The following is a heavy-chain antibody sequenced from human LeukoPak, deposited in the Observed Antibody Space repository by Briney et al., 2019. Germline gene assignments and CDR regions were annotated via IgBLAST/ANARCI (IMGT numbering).Heavy chain of an antibody. Sequence: GGSLRLSCAASGFTFSSYAMHWVRQAPGKGLEWVAVISYDGSNKYYADSVKGRFTISRDNSKNTLYLQMNSLRAEDTAVYYCAKDVNSFCSGDCSDYWGQGTLVTVSS. D-gene: IGHD2-21*01. J-gene: IGHJ4*02. CDR3: AKDVNSFCSGDCSDY. CDR2: ISYDGSNK. V-gene: IGHV3-30-3*01. CDR1: GFTFSSYA.